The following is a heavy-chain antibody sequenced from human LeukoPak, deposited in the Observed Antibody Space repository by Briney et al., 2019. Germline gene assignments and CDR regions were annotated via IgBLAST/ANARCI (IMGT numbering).Heavy chain of an antibody. J-gene: IGHJ4*02. CDR3: ATHYYDSSGYGRHFDY. Sequence: PGGSLRLSCAASGFTFTNAWMSWVRQAPGKGLEWVGLIKSRSDAGTTDYAAPVKGRFTISRDDSKNTLYLHMNSLKTEDTAVYYCATHYYDSSGYGRHFDYWGQGTLVTVSS. CDR2: IKSRSDAGTT. D-gene: IGHD3-22*01. CDR1: GFTFTNAW. V-gene: IGHV3-15*01.